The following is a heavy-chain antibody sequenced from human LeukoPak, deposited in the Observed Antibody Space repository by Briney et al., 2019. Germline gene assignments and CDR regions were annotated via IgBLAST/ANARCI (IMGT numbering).Heavy chain of an antibody. D-gene: IGHD2-8*02. Sequence: PGGSLRLSCAASGFTFDDHPMFWVRQAPGKGLEWVSLITWDGRTAFYADSVKGRFTISRDNSKMSLFLEMDSLRVDDTALYYCAKALSVLTGGTPRHYYYHYMDVWGKGTTVIVSS. V-gene: IGHV3-43*01. CDR3: AKALSVLTGGTPRHYYYHYMDV. CDR1: GFTFDDHP. CDR2: ITWDGRTA. J-gene: IGHJ6*03.